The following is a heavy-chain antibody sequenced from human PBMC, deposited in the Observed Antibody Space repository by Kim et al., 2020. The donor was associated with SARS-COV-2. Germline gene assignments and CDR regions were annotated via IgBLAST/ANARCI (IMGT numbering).Heavy chain of an antibody. CDR1: GYTFTSYG. V-gene: IGHV1-18*01. J-gene: IGHJ6*02. CDR3: ARVWGGRYFDWLSPFHYYYGMDV. CDR2: ISAYNGNT. Sequence: ASVKVSCKASGYTFTSYGISWVRQAPGQGLEWMGWISAYNGNTNYAQKLQGRVTMTTDTSTSTAYMELRSLRSDDTAVYYCARVWGGRYFDWLSPFHYYYGMDVWGQGTTVTVSS. D-gene: IGHD3-9*01.